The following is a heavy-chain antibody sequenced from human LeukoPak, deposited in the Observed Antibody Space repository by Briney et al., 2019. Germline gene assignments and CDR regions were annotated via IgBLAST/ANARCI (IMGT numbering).Heavy chain of an antibody. CDR3: ARRGTGHGMDV. V-gene: IGHV3-74*01. CDR2: INNDGSSA. D-gene: IGHD1-1*01. CDR1: GFTFNNYW. Sequence: GGSLRLSCAASGFTFNNYWIHWVRQVPGKGLVWVSRINNDGSSASYVDSVKGRFTISRDNAKNTLFLQMNSLRAEDTAVYYCARRGTGHGMDVWGQGTTVTVSS. J-gene: IGHJ6*02.